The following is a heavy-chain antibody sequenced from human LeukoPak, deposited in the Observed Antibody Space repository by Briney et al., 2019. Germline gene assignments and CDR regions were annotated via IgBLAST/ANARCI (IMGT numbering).Heavy chain of an antibody. Sequence: PGGSLRLSCAGSGFSVSNYYMSWVRQAPGKGLEWVSLIRDSGETFYADSVKGRFTISRDNSKNTMHLQMNRLRVEDTAVYFCARDRAVTQDWVEFDPWGQGTLVTVSS. V-gene: IGHV3-66*03. CDR3: ARDRAVTQDWVEFDP. J-gene: IGHJ5*02. CDR1: GFSVSNYY. D-gene: IGHD4-17*01. CDR2: IRDSGET.